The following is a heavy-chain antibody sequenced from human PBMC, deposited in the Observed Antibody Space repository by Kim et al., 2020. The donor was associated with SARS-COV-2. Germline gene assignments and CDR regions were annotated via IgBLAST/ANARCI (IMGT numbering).Heavy chain of an antibody. J-gene: IGHJ6*03. D-gene: IGHD6-6*01. Sequence: SETLSLTCTVSGGSISKYYWTWIRQPPGKGLEWVGYIHSGGSNNYNPSLKSRLTISLDTSRTQFSLKLTSVTTADTAVYYCAIGDPTISARYYIDVWGKG. CDR3: AIGDPTISARYYIDV. CDR2: IHSGGSN. CDR1: GGSISKYY. V-gene: IGHV4-59*01.